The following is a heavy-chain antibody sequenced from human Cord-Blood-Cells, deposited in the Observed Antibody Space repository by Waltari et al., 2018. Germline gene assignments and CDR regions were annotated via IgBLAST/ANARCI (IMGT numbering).Heavy chain of an antibody. J-gene: IGHJ3*02. D-gene: IGHD3-22*01. CDR2: IYSGGST. V-gene: IGHV3-53*01. CDR3: ARDQRHYDSSGYYAFDI. Sequence: EVQLVESGGGLIQPGGSLRLSCAASGFPVSSTYMSWVRQAPGKGLEWVSVIYSGGSTYYADSVKGRFTISRDNSKNTLYLQMNSLRAEDTAVYYCARDQRHYDSSGYYAFDIWGQGTMVTVSS. CDR1: GFPVSSTY.